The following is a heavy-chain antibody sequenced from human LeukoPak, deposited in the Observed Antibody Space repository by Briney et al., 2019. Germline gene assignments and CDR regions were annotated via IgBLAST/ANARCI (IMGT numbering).Heavy chain of an antibody. CDR1: GGTFSSYA. V-gene: IGHV1-69*05. J-gene: IGHJ6*03. D-gene: IGHD6-6*01. CDR2: IIPIFGTA. CDR3: ASHIAARDYYYYYMDV. Sequence: SVKVSCKASGGTFSSYAISWVRQAPGQGLEWMGGIIPIFGTANYAQKFQGRVTITTDESTSTAYMELSSLRSEDTAVYYCASHIAARDYYYYYMDVWGKGTTVTVSS.